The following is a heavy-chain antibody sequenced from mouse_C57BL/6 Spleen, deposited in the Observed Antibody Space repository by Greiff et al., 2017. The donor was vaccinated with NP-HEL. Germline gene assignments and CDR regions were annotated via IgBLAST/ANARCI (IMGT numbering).Heavy chain of an antibody. V-gene: IGHV1-72*01. D-gene: IGHD6-2*01. Sequence: QVQLKESGAELVKPGASVKLSCKASGYTFTSYWMHWVKQRPGRGLEWIGRIDPNSGGTKYNEKFKSKATLTVDKPSSTAYMQLSSLTSEDSAVYYCARGPGSPLYYAMDYWGQGTSVTVSS. J-gene: IGHJ4*01. CDR1: GYTFTSYW. CDR3: ARGPGSPLYYAMDY. CDR2: IDPNSGGT.